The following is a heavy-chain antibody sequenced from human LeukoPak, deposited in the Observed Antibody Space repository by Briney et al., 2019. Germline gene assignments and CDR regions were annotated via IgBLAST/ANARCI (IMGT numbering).Heavy chain of an antibody. Sequence: SETLSLTCTVSGGSISSGGYYWSWIRQHPGQGLEWIGYIYYSGSTYYNPSLKSRVTISVDTSKNQFSLKLSSVTAADTAVYYCASTSYGSGSYYNGGGLVGAFDIWGQGTMVTVSS. D-gene: IGHD3-10*01. CDR3: ASTSYGSGSYYNGGGLVGAFDI. V-gene: IGHV4-31*03. CDR2: IYYSGST. J-gene: IGHJ3*02. CDR1: GGSISSGGYY.